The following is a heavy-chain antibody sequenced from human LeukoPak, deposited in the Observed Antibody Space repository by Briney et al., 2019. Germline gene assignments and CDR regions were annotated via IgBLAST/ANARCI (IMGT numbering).Heavy chain of an antibody. Sequence: PSDTLSLTCTVSGGSVSSGNYYWSWIRKPPGKGLEWIGYIHYTGSPNYNPSLKSRVTISVDTSKNQFSLRLNSVTAADTAVYYCARVDTVTTTFDYWGQGTLVTVSS. CDR2: IHYTGSP. V-gene: IGHV4-61*01. CDR1: GGSVSSGNYY. D-gene: IGHD4-17*01. J-gene: IGHJ4*02. CDR3: ARVDTVTTTFDY.